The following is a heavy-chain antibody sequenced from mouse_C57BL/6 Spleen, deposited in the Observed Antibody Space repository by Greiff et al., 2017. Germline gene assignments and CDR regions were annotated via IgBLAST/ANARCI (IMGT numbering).Heavy chain of an antibody. J-gene: IGHJ2*01. CDR2: IAPSDSYT. CDR1: GYTFTSYW. CDR3: AHYYGSSYLYN. D-gene: IGHD1-1*01. V-gene: IGHV1-50*01. Sequence: QVQLQQPGAELVKPGASVKLSCKASGYTFTSYWMQWVKQRPGQGLEWIGEIAPSDSYTNYNQKFKGKATLTVDTSSSTAYMQLSSLTSEDSAVYYCAHYYGSSYLYNRGEGATLSVSS.